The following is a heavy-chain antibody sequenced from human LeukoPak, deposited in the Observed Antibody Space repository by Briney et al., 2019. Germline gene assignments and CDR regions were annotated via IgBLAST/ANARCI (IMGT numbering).Heavy chain of an antibody. CDR1: GFSFSTSW. CDR3: AGVVPGYFDF. Sequence: GGSLRLSCAASGFSFSTSWMTWVRQTPGKGLEWVSSISSSSSYIYYADSVKGRFTISRDNAKNSLYLQMNSLRAEDTAVYYCAGVVPGYFDFWGQGTLVTVSS. D-gene: IGHD2-15*01. J-gene: IGHJ4*02. V-gene: IGHV3-21*01. CDR2: ISSSSSYI.